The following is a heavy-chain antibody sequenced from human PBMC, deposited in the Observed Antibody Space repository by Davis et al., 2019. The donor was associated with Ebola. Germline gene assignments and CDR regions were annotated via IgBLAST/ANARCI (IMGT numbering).Heavy chain of an antibody. CDR2: IYYSGST. D-gene: IGHD3-3*01. CDR1: GGSISSSSYY. J-gene: IGHJ4*02. CDR3: ARDVAITIFD. Sequence: SETLSLTCTVSGGSISSSSYYWGWIRQPPGKGLEWIGSIYYSGSTYYNPSLKSRVTISVDTSKNQFSLKLSSVTAADTAVYYCARDVAITIFDWGQGTLVTVSS. V-gene: IGHV4-39*02.